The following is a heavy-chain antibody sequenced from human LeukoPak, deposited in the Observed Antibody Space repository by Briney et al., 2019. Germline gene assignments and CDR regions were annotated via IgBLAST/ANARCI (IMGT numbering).Heavy chain of an antibody. J-gene: IGHJ4*02. Sequence: SETLSLTCTVSGYSISSGYYWGWIRQPPGKGLEWIGSIYHSGSTYYNPPLKSRATISVDTSNNQFSLNLRSVTAADTAVYYCARSSGGDTTFDYWGQGTLVTVSS. CDR3: ARSSGGDTTFDY. V-gene: IGHV4-38-2*02. CDR2: IYHSGST. D-gene: IGHD4-17*01. CDR1: GYSISSGYY.